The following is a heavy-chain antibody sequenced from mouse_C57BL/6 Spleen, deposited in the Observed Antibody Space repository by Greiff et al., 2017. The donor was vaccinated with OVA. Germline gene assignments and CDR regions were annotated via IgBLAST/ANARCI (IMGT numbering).Heavy chain of an antibody. CDR1: GYSITSGYY. V-gene: IGHV3-6*01. D-gene: IGHD2-1*01. CDR3: ARVYYGNAMDY. Sequence: EVQLQESGPGLVKPSQSLSLTCSVTGYSITSGYYWNWIRQFPGNKLEWMGYISYDGSNNYNPSLKNRISITRDTSKNQFFLKLNSVTTEDTATDYCARVYYGNAMDYWGQGTSVTVSS. CDR2: ISYDGSN. J-gene: IGHJ4*01.